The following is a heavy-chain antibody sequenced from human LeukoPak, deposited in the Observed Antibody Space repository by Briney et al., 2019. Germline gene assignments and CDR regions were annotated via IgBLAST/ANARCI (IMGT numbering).Heavy chain of an antibody. CDR1: GFTVSSNY. D-gene: IGHD1-14*01. CDR2: INHSGST. Sequence: TGGSLRLSCAASGFTVSSNYMSWIRQPPGKGLEWIGEINHSGSTNYNPSLKSRVTISVDTSKNQFSLKLSSVTAADTAVYYCARVRGRNQGGYYYYYGMDVWGQGTTVTVSS. J-gene: IGHJ6*02. CDR3: ARVRGRNQGGYYYYYGMDV. V-gene: IGHV4-34*01.